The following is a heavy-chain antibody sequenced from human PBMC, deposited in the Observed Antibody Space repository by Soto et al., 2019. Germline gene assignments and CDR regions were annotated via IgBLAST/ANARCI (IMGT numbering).Heavy chain of an antibody. CDR1: GGSISSSSYY. Sequence: PSETMSLTCTVSGGSISSSSYYWGWIRQPPGKGLEWIGSIYYSGSTYYNPSLKSRVTISVDTSKNQFSLKLSSVTAADTAVYYCASTSSKLAPFDYWGQGTLVTVSS. CDR3: ASTSSKLAPFDY. D-gene: IGHD6-6*01. CDR2: IYYSGST. J-gene: IGHJ4*02. V-gene: IGHV4-39*01.